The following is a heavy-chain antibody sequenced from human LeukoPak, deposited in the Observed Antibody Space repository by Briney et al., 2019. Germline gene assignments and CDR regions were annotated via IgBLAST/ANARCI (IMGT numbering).Heavy chain of an antibody. Sequence: GGSLRLSCAASGFTVSSNYMSWVRQAPGKGLEWVSVIYSGGSTYYADSVKGRFTISRDNSKNTLYLQMNSLRAEDTAVYYCAKDIRFLEWYLDYWGQGTLVTVSS. V-gene: IGHV3-53*01. CDR3: AKDIRFLEWYLDY. CDR2: IYSGGST. CDR1: GFTVSSNY. D-gene: IGHD3-3*01. J-gene: IGHJ4*02.